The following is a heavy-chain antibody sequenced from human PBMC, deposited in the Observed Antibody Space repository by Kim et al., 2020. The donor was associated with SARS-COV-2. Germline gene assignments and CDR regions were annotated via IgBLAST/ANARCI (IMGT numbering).Heavy chain of an antibody. Sequence: GSTYYNPSLKSRVTISVDTSKNQFSLKLSSVTAADTAVYYCAREPGPFDYWGQGTLVTVSS. J-gene: IGHJ4*02. CDR3: AREPGPFDY. CDR2: GST. D-gene: IGHD2-8*02. V-gene: IGHV4-30-2*04.